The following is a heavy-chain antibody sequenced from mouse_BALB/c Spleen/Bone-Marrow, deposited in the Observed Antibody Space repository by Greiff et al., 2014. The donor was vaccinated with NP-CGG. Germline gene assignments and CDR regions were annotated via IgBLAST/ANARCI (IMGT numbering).Heavy chain of an antibody. V-gene: IGHV2-9*02. CDR1: GFSLTSYG. CDR3: ARVFTTATWGFAY. J-gene: IGHJ3*01. Sequence: AQLVESGPGLVAPSQSLSITCTVSGFSLTSYGVHWVRQPPGKGLEWLGAIWAGGSTNYISALMSRLSITKDNSKSQVFLEMDSLQTDDTAMYYCARVFTTATWGFAYWGQGTLVTVSA. CDR2: IWAGGST. D-gene: IGHD1-2*01.